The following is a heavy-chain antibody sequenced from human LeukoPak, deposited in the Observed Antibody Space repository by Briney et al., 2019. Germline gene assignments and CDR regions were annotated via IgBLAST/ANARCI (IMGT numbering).Heavy chain of an antibody. Sequence: GGSLRLSCAASGFTVSDNYMSWVRQAPGKGLEWVSVIYSGGSTYYADSVKGRFTISRDNSKNTLYLQMNSLRAEDTAVYYCARGVTPDWLDPWGQGTLVTVSS. J-gene: IGHJ5*02. V-gene: IGHV3-66*01. CDR1: GFTVSDNY. CDR3: ARGVTPDWLDP. CDR2: IYSGGST. D-gene: IGHD2-21*02.